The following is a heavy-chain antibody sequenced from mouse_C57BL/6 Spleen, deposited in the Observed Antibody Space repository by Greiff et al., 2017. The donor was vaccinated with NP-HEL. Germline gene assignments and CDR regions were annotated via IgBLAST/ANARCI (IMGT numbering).Heavy chain of an antibody. CDR2: IDPSDSET. CDR1: GYTFTSYW. CDR3: ARGGSGFWYAMDY. Sequence: QVQLQQPGAELVRPGSSVKLSCKASGYTFTSYWMHWVKQRPIQGLEWIGNIDPSDSETHYNQKFKDKATLTVDKSSSTAYMQLSSLTSEDSAVYYCARGGSGFWYAMDYWGQGTSVTVSS. D-gene: IGHD1-1*01. V-gene: IGHV1-52*01. J-gene: IGHJ4*01.